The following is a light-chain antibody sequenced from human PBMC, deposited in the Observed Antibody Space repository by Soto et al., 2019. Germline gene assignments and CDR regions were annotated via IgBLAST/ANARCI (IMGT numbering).Light chain of an antibody. CDR1: QSISSY. V-gene: IGKV1-39*01. CDR3: QQSYSTPFT. Sequence: DIQMTQSPSSLSASVGDRVTITCRASQSISSYLNWYQQKPGKAPKLLIYAASSLQCGVPSRFSGSGSGTDFTLTISSLQPEDFATYYCQQSYSTPFTFGPGTKVDI. J-gene: IGKJ3*01. CDR2: AAS.